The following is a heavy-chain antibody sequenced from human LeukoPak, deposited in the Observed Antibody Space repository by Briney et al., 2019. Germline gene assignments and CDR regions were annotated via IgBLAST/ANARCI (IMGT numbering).Heavy chain of an antibody. V-gene: IGHV1-18*01. CDR3: ARDSRIVTNYFDY. Sequence: ASVKVSCKASGYTFTSYGISWVRQAPGQGLEWMGWISAYNGNTNYAQKLQGRVTMTTDTSTSTACMELRSLRSDDTAVYYCARDSRIVTNYFDYWGQGTLVTVSS. CDR2: ISAYNGNT. J-gene: IGHJ4*02. D-gene: IGHD5-12*01. CDR1: GYTFTSYG.